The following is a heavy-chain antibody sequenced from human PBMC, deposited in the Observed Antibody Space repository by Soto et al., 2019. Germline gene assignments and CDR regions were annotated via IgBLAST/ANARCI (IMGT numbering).Heavy chain of an antibody. Sequence: SETLSLTCAVYGGSFSGYYWSWIRQPPGKGLEWIGEINHSGSTNYNPSLKSRVTISVDTSKNQFSLKLSSVTAADTAVYYCSTPFLVRGVIITDDYWGQGTLVTVSS. D-gene: IGHD3-10*01. CDR2: INHSGST. J-gene: IGHJ4*02. CDR3: STPFLVRGVIITDDY. CDR1: GGSFSGYY. V-gene: IGHV4-34*01.